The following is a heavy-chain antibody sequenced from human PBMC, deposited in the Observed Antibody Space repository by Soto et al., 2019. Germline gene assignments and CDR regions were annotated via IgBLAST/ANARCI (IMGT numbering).Heavy chain of an antibody. CDR1: GGTFSNFA. J-gene: IGHJ3*02. D-gene: IGHD4-4*01. CDR2: IIPLFNVA. CDR3: SASGMDVLGYDYKDTEGLDI. V-gene: IGHV1-69*01. Sequence: QVQLVQSGPEVKKPGSSVKVSCEASGGTFSNFAVNWVRQAPGQGLEWVGGIIPLFNVAKYAQKFEGRVTIVADDCTRTAYMGLGSLRSDDTAVYYCSASGMDVLGYDYKDTEGLDIWGQGTMVNVSS.